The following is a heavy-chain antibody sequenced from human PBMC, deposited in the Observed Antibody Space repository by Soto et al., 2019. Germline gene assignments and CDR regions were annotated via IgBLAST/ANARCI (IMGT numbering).Heavy chain of an antibody. CDR3: AKDRGSDWYYDAFDI. V-gene: IGHV3-30*18. CDR1: GFTFSSYG. D-gene: IGHD6-13*01. CDR2: ISYDGSNK. Sequence: GGSLRLSCAASGFTFSSYGMHWVRQAPGKGLEWVTVISYDGSNKYYADSVKGRFTISRDNSKNTLYLQMNSLTAEDTAVYYCAKDRGSDWYYDAFDIWGQGTMVTVPS. J-gene: IGHJ3*02.